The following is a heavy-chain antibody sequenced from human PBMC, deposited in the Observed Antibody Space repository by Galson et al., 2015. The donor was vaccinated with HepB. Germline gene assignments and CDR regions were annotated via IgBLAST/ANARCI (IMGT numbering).Heavy chain of an antibody. CDR2: ISAYNGNT. CDR1: GYTFTSYG. V-gene: IGHV1-18*04. J-gene: IGHJ4*02. CDR3: ARDLGVITFGGVIVPYYFDY. Sequence: SVKVSCKASGYTFTSYGISWVRQAPGQGLEWMGWISAYNGNTNYAQKLQGRVTMTTDTSTSTAYMELRSLRSDDTAVYYCARDLGVITFGGVIVPYYFDYWGQGTLVTVSS. D-gene: IGHD3-16*02.